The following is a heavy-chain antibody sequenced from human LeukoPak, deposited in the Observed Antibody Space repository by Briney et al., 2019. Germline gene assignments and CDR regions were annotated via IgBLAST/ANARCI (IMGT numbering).Heavy chain of an antibody. J-gene: IGHJ4*02. CDR1: GIMFSGYW. D-gene: IGHD3-10*01. CDR2: ISGSGGST. Sequence: GGSLRLSCTASGIMFSGYWMSWVRQAPGKGLEWVSAISGSGGSTYYADSVKGRFTISRDNSKNTLYLQMNSLRAEDTAVYYCAKDQAYYGSGSRNDYWGQGTLVTVSS. V-gene: IGHV3-23*01. CDR3: AKDQAYYGSGSRNDY.